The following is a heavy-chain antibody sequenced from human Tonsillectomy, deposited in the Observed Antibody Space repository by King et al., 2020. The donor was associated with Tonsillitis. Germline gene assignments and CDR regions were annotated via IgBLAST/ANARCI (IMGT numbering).Heavy chain of an antibody. Sequence: VQLVESGGGLVQPGGSLRLSCAASGFTVSGNYMSWLRQAPGKGLEWVAVIYSVGSTYYADSVKGRFTISRDNSKNTLYLQMNSLRAEDTALYYCARHRGVRTTEDAFDYWGQGTMVTVSS. CDR2: IYSVGST. J-gene: IGHJ3*01. V-gene: IGHV3-66*04. CDR1: GFTVSGNY. CDR3: ARHRGVRTTEDAFDY. D-gene: IGHD4/OR15-4a*01.